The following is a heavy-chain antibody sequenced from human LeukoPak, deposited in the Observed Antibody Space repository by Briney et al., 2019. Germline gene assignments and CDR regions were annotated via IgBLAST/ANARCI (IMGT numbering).Heavy chain of an antibody. V-gene: IGHV3-11*04. Sequence: GGSLRLSCAASGFTFSDYYMSWIRQAPGKGLEWVSYISSSGSTIYYADSVKGRFTISRDNAKNSLYLQMNSLRDEDTAVYYCARIAGTGGYYYYYMDVWGKGTTVTVSS. CDR1: GFTFSDYY. CDR3: ARIAGTGGYYYYYMDV. CDR2: ISSSGSTI. D-gene: IGHD1-20*01. J-gene: IGHJ6*03.